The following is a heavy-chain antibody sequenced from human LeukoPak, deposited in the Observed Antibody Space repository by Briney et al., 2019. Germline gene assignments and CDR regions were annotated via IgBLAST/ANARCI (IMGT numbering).Heavy chain of an antibody. CDR2: INHSGST. J-gene: IGHJ4*02. D-gene: IGHD6-13*01. Sequence: PSETLSLTSAVYGGSFSGYYWNWIRQPPGKGLEWIGEINHSGSTNYNPSLKSRVTISVDTSKNQFSLKLSSVTAADTAVYYCARETLQQLLFDYWGQGTLVTVSS. V-gene: IGHV4-34*01. CDR1: GGSFSGYY. CDR3: ARETLQQLLFDY.